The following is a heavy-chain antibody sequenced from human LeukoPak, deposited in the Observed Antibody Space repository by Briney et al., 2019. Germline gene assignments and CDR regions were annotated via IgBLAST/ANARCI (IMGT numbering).Heavy chain of an antibody. CDR2: INPNSGGT. V-gene: IGHV1-2*02. D-gene: IGHD3-22*01. J-gene: IGHJ4*02. CDR3: ASTGYYDSSGYYFGLDY. CDR1: GYTFTGYY. Sequence: GASVKVSCKASGYTFTGYYMHWVRQAPGQGLEWMGWINPNSGGTNYAQKFQGRVTMTRDTSISTAYMELSSLRSEDTAVYYCASTGYYDSSGYYFGLDYWGQGTLVTVSS.